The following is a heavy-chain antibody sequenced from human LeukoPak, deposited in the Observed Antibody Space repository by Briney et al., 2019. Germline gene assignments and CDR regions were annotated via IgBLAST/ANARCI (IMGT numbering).Heavy chain of an antibody. V-gene: IGHV3-30*03. CDR1: GFTFSRYG. CDR2: ISYDGSNK. D-gene: IGHD3-9*01. Sequence: GGSLRLSCAASGFTFSRYGMHWVRQAPGKGLEWVAVISYDGSNKYYGDSVKGRFTISRDNAKNSLYLQMNSLRAEDTAVYYCARGALLYYDILTGFDYWGQGTLVTVSS. J-gene: IGHJ4*02. CDR3: ARGALLYYDILTGFDY.